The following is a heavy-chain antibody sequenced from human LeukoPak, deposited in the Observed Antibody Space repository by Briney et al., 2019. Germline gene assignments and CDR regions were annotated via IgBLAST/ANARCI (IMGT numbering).Heavy chain of an antibody. J-gene: IGHJ5*02. CDR1: GFPFSSYW. CDR3: ATFRYCSGGSCYSPP. CDR2: INSDGSST. Sequence: GGPLTLPWAASGFPFSSYWKLWVRQAPGKGLVWVTGINSDGSSTSYADSVKGRFTISRDNAKNTLYLQMNSLRAEDTAVYYCATFRYCSGGSCYSPPWGQGTLVTVSS. D-gene: IGHD2-15*01. V-gene: IGHV3-74*01.